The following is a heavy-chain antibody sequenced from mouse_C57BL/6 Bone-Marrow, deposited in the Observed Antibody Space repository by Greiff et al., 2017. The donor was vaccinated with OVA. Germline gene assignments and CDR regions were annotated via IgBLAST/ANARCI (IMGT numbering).Heavy chain of an antibody. V-gene: IGHV1-19*01. Sequence: DVKLQESGPVLVKPGASVKMSCKASGYTFTDYYMNWVKQSHGKSLEWIGVINPYNGGTSSNQKFKGKATLTVDKSSDTAYMELNSLTSEDSAVYYCAREAYGSSLYAMDYWGQGTSVTVSS. CDR3: AREAYGSSLYAMDY. CDR2: INPYNGGT. D-gene: IGHD1-1*01. J-gene: IGHJ4*01. CDR1: GYTFTDYY.